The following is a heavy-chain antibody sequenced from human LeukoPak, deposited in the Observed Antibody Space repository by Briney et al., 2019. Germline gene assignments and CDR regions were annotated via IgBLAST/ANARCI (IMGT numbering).Heavy chain of an antibody. D-gene: IGHD4-23*01. J-gene: IGHJ4*02. Sequence: PGGSLRLSCAASGFTFSDYYMSWIRQAPGKGLEWVSYISSSSSYTNYADSVKGRFTISRDNAKNSLYLQMNSLRAEDTAVYYCARTADSYGGNRWALGYWGQGTLVTVSS. CDR2: ISSSSSYT. V-gene: IGHV3-11*03. CDR3: ARTADSYGGNRWALGY. CDR1: GFTFSDYY.